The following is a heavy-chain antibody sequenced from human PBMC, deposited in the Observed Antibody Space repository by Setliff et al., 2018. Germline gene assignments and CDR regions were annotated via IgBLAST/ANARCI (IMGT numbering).Heavy chain of an antibody. Sequence: GASVKVSCKATGYTLSRHYMHWVRQAPGQGLEWMGIINPGGGSASIVQKFQGRVTMTSGTSTSTVYLDLSGLTSEDTAVYYCARAGVAATARKGLLEYWGQGTLVTVSS. CDR3: ARAGVAATARKGLLEY. J-gene: IGHJ1*01. D-gene: IGHD6-13*01. V-gene: IGHV1-46*01. CDR1: GYTLSRHY. CDR2: INPGGGSA.